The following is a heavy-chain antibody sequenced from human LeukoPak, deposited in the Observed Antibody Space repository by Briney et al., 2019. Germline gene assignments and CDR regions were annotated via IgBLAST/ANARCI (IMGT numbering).Heavy chain of an antibody. Sequence: GGSLRLSCAASGFTFSNNWMHWARQAPGKGLVWVSRINSDGSSTSYADSVKGRFTISRDNAKNTLYLQMNSLRAEDTAVYYCARVSSGSYFGYYYYYMDVWGKGTTVTVSS. CDR1: GFTFSNNW. D-gene: IGHD1-26*01. J-gene: IGHJ6*03. CDR3: ARVSSGSYFGYYYYYMDV. V-gene: IGHV3-74*01. CDR2: INSDGSST.